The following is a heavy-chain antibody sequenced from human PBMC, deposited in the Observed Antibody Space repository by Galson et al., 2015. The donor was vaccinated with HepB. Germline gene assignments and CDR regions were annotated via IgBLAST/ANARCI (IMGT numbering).Heavy chain of an antibody. CDR1: GFTFGDFA. D-gene: IGHD1-14*01. Sequence: SLRLSCASSGFTFGDFAITWYRQAPGKGLEWIGFIRSKVYGGTTEYAASVKDRFIISRDDSRSVAYLQMNNLRTNDTAVFYCVRHRQPEGPTDVSDVWGQGTMVTVSS. J-gene: IGHJ3*01. V-gene: IGHV3-49*03. CDR3: VRHRQPEGPTDVSDV. CDR2: IRSKVYGGTT.